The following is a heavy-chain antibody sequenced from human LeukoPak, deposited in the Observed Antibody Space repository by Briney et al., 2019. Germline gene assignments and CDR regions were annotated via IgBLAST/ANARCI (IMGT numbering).Heavy chain of an antibody. D-gene: IGHD3-10*01. CDR2: IDHRGSA. Sequence: SETLSLSCAVHGASVSDYYWTWIRQSPGKGLECIGAIDHRGSATYNPSLESRVTISLDTSKNQFSLSLASVTAADTAVYYCTSHLSTSGTFESWGQGTLVAVSS. CDR1: GASVSDYY. J-gene: IGHJ4*02. V-gene: IGHV4-34*01. CDR3: TSHLSTSGTFES.